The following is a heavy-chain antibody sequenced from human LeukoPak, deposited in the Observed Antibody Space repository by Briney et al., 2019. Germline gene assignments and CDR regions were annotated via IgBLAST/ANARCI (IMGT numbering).Heavy chain of an antibody. D-gene: IGHD5-12*01. J-gene: IGHJ4*02. CDR1: GYTFTSYG. V-gene: IGHV1-18*01. CDR2: ISAYNGNT. CDR3: ASFPLDIILPDY. Sequence: AASVKVSCKASGYTFTSYGISWVRQAPGQGLEWMGWISAYNGNTNYAQKLQGRVTMTTDTSTSTAYMELRSLRSDDTAVYYCASFPLDIILPDYWGQGTLVTVSS.